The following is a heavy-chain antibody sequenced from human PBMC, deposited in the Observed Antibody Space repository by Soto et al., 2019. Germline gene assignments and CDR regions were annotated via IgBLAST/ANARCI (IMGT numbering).Heavy chain of an antibody. D-gene: IGHD2-2*01. CDR1: GLTFSTYA. V-gene: IGHV3-30*03. CDR3: ASGRGYCGETTCSYFDYFPH. Sequence: QVQLVESGGGVGQPGTSLRLSCAASGLTFSTYAMNWARRAPGKGLEWVAVISNDGSNKYYADSVKGRFTISRDNSKNTVYLQMGSLRSEDTAIYYCASGRGYCGETTCSYFDYFPHWGQGARVTVSS. J-gene: IGHJ1*01. CDR2: ISNDGSNK.